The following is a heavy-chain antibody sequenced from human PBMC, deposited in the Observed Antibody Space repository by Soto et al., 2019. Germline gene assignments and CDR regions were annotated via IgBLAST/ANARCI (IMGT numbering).Heavy chain of an antibody. Sequence: EVQLVESGGGLVQPGGSLRLTCAASGFTFSIYSMNWVRQAPGKGLEWVSYIMPGSSHIFYADSVKGRFTISRDNDKNSLYLQMNSLRAEDTDLYYCAIEKVGAASVPVFDIWGQGKMVTVSS. V-gene: IGHV3-48*01. D-gene: IGHD1-26*01. CDR2: IMPGSSHI. J-gene: IGHJ3*02. CDR1: GFTFSIYS. CDR3: AIEKVGAASVPVFDI.